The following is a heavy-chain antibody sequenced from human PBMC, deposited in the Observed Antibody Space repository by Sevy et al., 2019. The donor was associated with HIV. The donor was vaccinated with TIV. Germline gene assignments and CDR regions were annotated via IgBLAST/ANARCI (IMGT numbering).Heavy chain of an antibody. D-gene: IGHD3-22*01. CDR3: ARDVGDSGGYSFDY. J-gene: IGHJ4*02. V-gene: IGHV1-2*02. CDR2: INPNSGGT. CDR1: GYTFTDYH. Sequence: ASVKVSCKASGYTFTDYHLHWVRQAPGQGPEWMGWINPNSGGTNYAQKFQGRVTRTRDRSISTGYMEVRSLRSDATAVYYCARDVGDSGGYSFDYWGQGTLVTVSS.